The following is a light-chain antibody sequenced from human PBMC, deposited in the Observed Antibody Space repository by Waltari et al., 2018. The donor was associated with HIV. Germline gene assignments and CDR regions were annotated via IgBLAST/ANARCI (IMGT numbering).Light chain of an antibody. J-gene: IGKJ1*01. CDR1: QNIGDN. CDR2: GAS. Sequence: DIVLTQSPRLFSLSPGERTTHSCRSSQNIGDNLAWFRPKVGQPPRLLIYGASNRATGVPDRFTASGSGRDFSLIISRLEPEDCAVYYCQQYDESPVTFGPGTKVEF. CDR3: QQYDESPVT. V-gene: IGKV3-20*01.